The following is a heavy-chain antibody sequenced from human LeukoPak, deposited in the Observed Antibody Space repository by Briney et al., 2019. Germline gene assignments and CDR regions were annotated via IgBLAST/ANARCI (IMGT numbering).Heavy chain of an antibody. CDR3: AKDFLFTYYCDSSGYFDY. J-gene: IGHJ4*02. Sequence: GGSLRLSCAASGFTFDDYAMHWVRQAPGKGLEWVSLISGDGGSTYYADSVKGRFTISRDNSKNSLYLQMNSLRTEDTALYYCAKDFLFTYYCDSSGYFDYWGQGTLVTVSS. V-gene: IGHV3-43*02. CDR2: ISGDGGST. CDR1: GFTFDDYA. D-gene: IGHD3-22*01.